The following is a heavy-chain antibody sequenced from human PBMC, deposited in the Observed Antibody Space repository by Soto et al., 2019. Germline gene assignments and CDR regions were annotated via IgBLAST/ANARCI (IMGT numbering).Heavy chain of an antibody. Sequence: QVQLQQWGAGLLKPSETLSLTCAVYGGFVTSGSYYWSWIRQPPGKGLEWIGEMSHSGGTHFNPSLKRRVTIPVDKSKNQFTLKMSSVTAADTALYYCARVERGTATTVVDAFDIWGPGTMVTVSS. CDR3: ARVERGTATTVVDAFDI. CDR2: MSHSGGT. D-gene: IGHD1-1*01. V-gene: IGHV4-34*01. J-gene: IGHJ3*02. CDR1: GGFVTSGSYY.